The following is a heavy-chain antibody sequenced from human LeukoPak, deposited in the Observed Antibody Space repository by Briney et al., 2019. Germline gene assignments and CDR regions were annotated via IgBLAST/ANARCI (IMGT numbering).Heavy chain of an antibody. J-gene: IGHJ5*02. Sequence: SVKVSCKASGGTFSSYAISWVRQAPGQGLEWMGGIIPIFGTANYAQKFQGRVTITADKSTSTAYMELSSLRSEDTAVYYCARESIAANWFDPWGQGALVTVSS. CDR3: ARESIAANWFDP. D-gene: IGHD6-13*01. CDR1: GGTFSSYA. V-gene: IGHV1-69*06. CDR2: IIPIFGTA.